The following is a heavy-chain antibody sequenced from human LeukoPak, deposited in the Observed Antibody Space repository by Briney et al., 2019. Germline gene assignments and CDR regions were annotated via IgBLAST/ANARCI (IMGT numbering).Heavy chain of an antibody. V-gene: IGHV4-38-2*02. CDR2: IYHSGST. CDR1: GYSISSGYY. D-gene: IGHD6-13*01. CDR3: ARSRRSWSTFDY. J-gene: IGHJ4*02. Sequence: ETSETLSLTCTVSGYSISSGYYWGWIRQPPGKGLEWIGNIYHSGSTYYNPSLKSRVTISVDTSKNQFSLKLTSVTATDTAVYYCARSRRSWSTFDYWGQGTLVTVSS.